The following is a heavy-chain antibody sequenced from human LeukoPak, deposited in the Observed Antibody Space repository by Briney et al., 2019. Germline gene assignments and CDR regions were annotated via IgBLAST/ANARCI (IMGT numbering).Heavy chain of an antibody. CDR3: ANSPEYGGGDFSFDY. Sequence: HPGRSLRLSCAASGFTFDDYAMHWVRQAPGKGLEWVSGISWNSGSIGYADSVKRRFTISRDNAKNSLYLQMNSLRAEDTALYYCANSPEYGGGDFSFDYWGQGTLVTVSS. CDR1: GFTFDDYA. D-gene: IGHD2-21*02. CDR2: ISWNSGSI. J-gene: IGHJ4*02. V-gene: IGHV3-9*01.